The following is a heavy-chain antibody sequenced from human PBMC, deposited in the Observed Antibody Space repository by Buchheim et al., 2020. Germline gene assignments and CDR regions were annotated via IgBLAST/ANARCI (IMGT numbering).Heavy chain of an antibody. CDR3: ARVGARYSSSWYAGDY. D-gene: IGHD6-13*01. V-gene: IGHV1-46*03. Sequence: QVQLVQSGAEVKKPGASVKVSCKASGYTFTSYYMHWVRQAPGQGLEWMGIINPSGGSTSYAQKFQGRVTMTRATSTSTVYMERSSLRSEDTAVYYGARVGARYSSSWYAGDYWGQGTL. CDR1: GYTFTSYY. CDR2: INPSGGST. J-gene: IGHJ4*02.